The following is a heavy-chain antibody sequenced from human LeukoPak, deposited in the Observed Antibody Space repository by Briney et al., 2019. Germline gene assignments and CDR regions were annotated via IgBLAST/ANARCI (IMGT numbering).Heavy chain of an antibody. V-gene: IGHV3-23*01. D-gene: IGHD3-10*01. Sequence: GGSLRLSCAASGFTFSSYAMSWVRQAPGEGLEWVSAITDSAGSTYHADSVKGRFTISRDNSKNTLYLRMNSLRAEDTAVYYRAKGSSGSRPYYFHYWGQGTLVTVSS. CDR1: GFTFSSYA. J-gene: IGHJ4*02. CDR2: ITDSAGST. CDR3: AKGSSGSRPYYFHY.